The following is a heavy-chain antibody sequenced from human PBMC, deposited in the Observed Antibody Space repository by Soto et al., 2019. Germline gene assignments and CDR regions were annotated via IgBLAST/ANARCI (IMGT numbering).Heavy chain of an antibody. V-gene: IGHV3-73*02. CDR2: IRSKANSYAT. CDR3: TLTYYYGAYYFDY. CDR1: GFTFSGSA. J-gene: IGHJ4*02. Sequence: VQLVESGGGLVQPGGSLKLSCAASGFTFSGSALHWVRQASGKGLEWLGRIRSKANSYATAYAASVKGRFTISRDDSKNTAYLQMNSLKTEDTAVYYCTLTYYYGAYYFDYWGQGTLVTVSS. D-gene: IGHD3-10*01.